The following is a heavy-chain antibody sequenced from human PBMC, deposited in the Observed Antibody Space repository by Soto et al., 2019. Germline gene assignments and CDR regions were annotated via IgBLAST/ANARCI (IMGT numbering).Heavy chain of an antibody. Sequence: ASVKVSCKASGGTFSSYAISWVRQAPGQGLEWMGGIIPIFGTANYAQKFQGRVTITADESTSTAYMELSSLRSEDTAVYYCAGDIVATLKYYYYGMDVWGQGTTVTVSS. V-gene: IGHV1-69*13. J-gene: IGHJ6*02. CDR2: IIPIFGTA. D-gene: IGHD5-12*01. CDR1: GGTFSSYA. CDR3: AGDIVATLKYYYYGMDV.